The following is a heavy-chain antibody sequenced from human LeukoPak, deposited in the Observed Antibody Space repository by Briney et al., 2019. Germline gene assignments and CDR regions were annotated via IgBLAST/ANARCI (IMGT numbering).Heavy chain of an antibody. CDR1: GFTFSSYA. V-gene: IGHV3-23*01. CDR2: ISGSGGST. Sequence: GGSLRLSCAASGFTFSSYAMSWVRQAPGKGLEWVSAISGSGGSTYYADSVKGRFTISRDNAKNTLYLQMNSLRAEDTAVYYCARDLQQLVRRYYYGMDVWGPGNPGHRLL. D-gene: IGHD6-13*01. J-gene: IGHJ6*02. CDR3: ARDLQQLVRRYYYGMDV.